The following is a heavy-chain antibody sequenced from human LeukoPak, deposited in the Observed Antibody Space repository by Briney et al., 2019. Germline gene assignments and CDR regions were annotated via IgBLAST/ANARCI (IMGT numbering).Heavy chain of an antibody. CDR1: GYSFTTFW. CDR3: ARRGPVAENGYYFDS. D-gene: IGHD2-15*01. J-gene: IGHJ4*02. V-gene: IGHV5-51*01. Sequence: GESLKISCKGSGYSFTTFWIGWVRQLPGKGLEWMGIIYPGDSDTRYGPSFQGQVTISVDRSISTAYLKWSSLKASDTAIYYCARRGPVAENGYYFDSWGQGTLVTVSS. CDR2: IYPGDSDT.